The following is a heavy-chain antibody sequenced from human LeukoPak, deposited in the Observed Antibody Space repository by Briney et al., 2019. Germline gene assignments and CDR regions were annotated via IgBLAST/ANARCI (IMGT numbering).Heavy chain of an antibody. J-gene: IGHJ6*03. D-gene: IGHD4-17*01. V-gene: IGHV4-61*01. CDR3: ARAVTTGYYYYMDV. Sequence: SETLSLTCSVSGYSINSGYYWGWIRQPPGKGLEWIGYIYYSGSTNYNPSLKSRVTISVDTSKNQFSLKLSSVTAADTAVYYCARAVTTGYYYYMDVWGKGTTVTVSS. CDR1: GYSINSGYY. CDR2: IYYSGST.